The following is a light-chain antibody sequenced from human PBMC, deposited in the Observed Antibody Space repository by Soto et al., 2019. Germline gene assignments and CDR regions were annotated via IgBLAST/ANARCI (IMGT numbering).Light chain of an antibody. V-gene: IGLV4-69*01. CDR1: SGHSSYA. CDR3: QTWASGVWV. J-gene: IGLJ3*02. CDR2: LNSDGSH. Sequence: QPVLTQSPSASASLGASVKLTCTLSSGHSSYAIAWHQQQPEKGPRYLMKLNSDGSHNKGDGIPDRFSGSSSGAERYLTISSLQPEDESDYFCQTWASGVWVFGGGTKVTVL.